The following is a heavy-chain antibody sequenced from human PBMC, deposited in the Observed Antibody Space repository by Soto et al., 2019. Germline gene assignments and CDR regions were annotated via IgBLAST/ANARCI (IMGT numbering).Heavy chain of an antibody. CDR1: GYTFTVYY. J-gene: IGHJ3*02. Sequence: ASVKVSCKASGYTFTVYYMHWVRQAPGQGLEWMGWINPNSGGTNYAQKFQGWVTMTRDTSIGTAYMELSRLRSDDTAVYYCARGNVTIVVVPAGSVGPRNAFDIWGQGTMVTVSS. V-gene: IGHV1-2*04. CDR2: INPNSGGT. CDR3: ARGNVTIVVVPAGSVGPRNAFDI. D-gene: IGHD2-2*01.